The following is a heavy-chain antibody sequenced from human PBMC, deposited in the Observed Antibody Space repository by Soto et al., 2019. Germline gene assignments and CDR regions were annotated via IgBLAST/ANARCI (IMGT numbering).Heavy chain of an antibody. CDR1: GFTFSRNG. V-gene: IGHV3-30*03. J-gene: IGHJ5*01. CDR2: VSYDGTKK. D-gene: IGHD3-22*01. Sequence: QVQLVESGGGVVQPGTSLRLTCAGSGFTFSRNGMHWVRQAPGKGLEWVALVSYDGTKKYYVDSVKGRFTISRDNSENTLYLQTNSLRAEDTAVYYCARWVGGSMSDNSGKYDSWGQGTLVTVSS. CDR3: ARWVGGSMSDNSGKYDS.